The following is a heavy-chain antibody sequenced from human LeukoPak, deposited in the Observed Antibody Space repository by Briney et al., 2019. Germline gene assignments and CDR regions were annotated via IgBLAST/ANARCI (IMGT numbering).Heavy chain of an antibody. CDR2: IRPYNGNT. CDR1: GYTFTSYG. Sequence: GASVKVSCKASGYTFTSYGISWVRQAPGQGLEWMAWIRPYNGNTDHAQKFQGRVTMTTDTFTSTAYMDLRSLRSDDTAVYYCARKLYDSSRYGQTYYFDNWGQGTLVTVSS. D-gene: IGHD3-22*01. J-gene: IGHJ4*02. CDR3: ARKLYDSSRYGQTYYFDN. V-gene: IGHV1-18*01.